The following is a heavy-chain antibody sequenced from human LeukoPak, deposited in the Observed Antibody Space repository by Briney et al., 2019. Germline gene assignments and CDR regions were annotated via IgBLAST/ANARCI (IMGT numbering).Heavy chain of an antibody. Sequence: GASVKVSCKTSGYTFTDYEMHWVRQAPGQGLEWMGWISPKSGDTNHAQKFQGRVPMTGDTSTRTVYMEVSRLRFDDTAVYYCARAYSDYLIGDYWGQGTLVTVSS. D-gene: IGHD4-11*01. CDR3: ARAYSDYLIGDY. J-gene: IGHJ4*02. CDR1: GYTFTDYE. V-gene: IGHV1-2*02. CDR2: ISPKSGDT.